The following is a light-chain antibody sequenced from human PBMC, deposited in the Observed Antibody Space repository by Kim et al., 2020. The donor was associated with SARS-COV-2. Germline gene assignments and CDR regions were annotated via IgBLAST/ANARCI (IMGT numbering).Light chain of an antibody. Sequence: SPGERATLACRASQSVSSSYLAWYQQKPGQAPRLLNYGASSRATGIPDRISGSGSGTDFTITISRLETEDFAVYYCQQYGSSPRTFGQGTKVDIK. CDR3: QQYGSSPRT. CDR2: GAS. V-gene: IGKV3-20*01. CDR1: QSVSSSY. J-gene: IGKJ1*01.